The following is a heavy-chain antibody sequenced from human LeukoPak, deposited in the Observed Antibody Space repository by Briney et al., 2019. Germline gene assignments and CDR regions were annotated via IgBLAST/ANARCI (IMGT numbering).Heavy chain of an antibody. CDR3: ARTAAAVYYFDY. Sequence: PGGSLRLSCAASGFTFSNYWIHWVRQAPGKGLVWVSRINGDGSSTSYADSVKGRFTISRDNAKNTLYLQMNSLRAEDTAVYYCARTAAAVYYFDYWGQGTLVTVSS. CDR2: INGDGSST. V-gene: IGHV3-74*01. CDR1: GFTFSNYW. J-gene: IGHJ4*02. D-gene: IGHD6-13*01.